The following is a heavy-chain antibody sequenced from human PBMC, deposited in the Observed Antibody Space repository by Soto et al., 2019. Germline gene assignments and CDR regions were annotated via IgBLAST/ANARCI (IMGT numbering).Heavy chain of an antibody. Sequence: LRLSCAASGFTFSSYAMSWVRQAPGKGLEWVGRIKSKTDGGTTDYAAPVKGRFTISRDDSKNTLYLQMNSLKTEDTAVYYCTTGYDFWGGIPLGDFDYWGQGTLVTVSS. J-gene: IGHJ4*02. V-gene: IGHV3-15*01. D-gene: IGHD3-3*01. CDR1: GFTFSSYA. CDR3: TTGYDFWGGIPLGDFDY. CDR2: IKSKTDGGTT.